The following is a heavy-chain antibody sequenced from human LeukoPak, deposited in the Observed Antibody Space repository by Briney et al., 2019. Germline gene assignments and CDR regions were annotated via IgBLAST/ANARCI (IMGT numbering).Heavy chain of an antibody. J-gene: IGHJ4*02. CDR2: INPNSGGT. CDR1: GYTFTGYY. Sequence: GASVKVSCKASGYTFTGYYMHWVRQAPGQGLEWMGWINPNSGGTNYAQKFQGRVTMTRDTSISTAYMELSRLRSDDTAVYYCARVGVWGSYLIDYWGQGTLVTVSS. D-gene: IGHD3-16*02. V-gene: IGHV1-2*02. CDR3: ARVGVWGSYLIDY.